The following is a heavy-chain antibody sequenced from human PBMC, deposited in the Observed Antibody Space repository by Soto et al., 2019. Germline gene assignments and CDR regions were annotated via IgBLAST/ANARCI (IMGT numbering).Heavy chain of an antibody. J-gene: IGHJ5*02. CDR3: ARGNYDFWSGYNWFDP. Sequence: QVQLQESGPGLVKPSQTLSLTCTVSGGSISSGGYYWSWIRQHPGKGLEWIGYIYYSGSTYYNPSLKSRVTISVDTSKNQFSLKLSSVTAADTAVYYCARGNYDFWSGYNWFDPWGQGTLVTVSS. V-gene: IGHV4-31*03. CDR2: IYYSGST. D-gene: IGHD3-3*01. CDR1: GGSISSGGYY.